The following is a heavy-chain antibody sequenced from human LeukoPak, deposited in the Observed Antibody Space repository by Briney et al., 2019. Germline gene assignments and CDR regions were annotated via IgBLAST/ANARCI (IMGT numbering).Heavy chain of an antibody. D-gene: IGHD5-12*01. Sequence: GGSLRLSCAASGFNFIDFSMNWVRQAPGKGLEWISYIGISSGNTKYADSVKGRFTISRDKARNSLYLQMNSLRVEDTAMYYCARDHRYAFDNWGHGTLVTVSS. J-gene: IGHJ4*01. CDR3: ARDHRYAFDN. V-gene: IGHV3-48*01. CDR2: IGISSGNT. CDR1: GFNFIDFS.